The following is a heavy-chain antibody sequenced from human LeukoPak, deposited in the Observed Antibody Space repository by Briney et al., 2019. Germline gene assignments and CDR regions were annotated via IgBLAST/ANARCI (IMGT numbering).Heavy chain of an antibody. CDR2: INPNSGGT. J-gene: IGHJ4*02. D-gene: IGHD3-16*02. CDR1: GYTFTSYG. Sequence: GASVKVSCKASGYTFTSYGISWVRQAPGQGLEWMGWINPNSGGTNYAQKFQGRVTMTRDTSISTAYMELSRLRSDDTAVYYCARGGSYRYEYYFDYWGQGTLVTVSS. CDR3: ARGGSYRYEYYFDY. V-gene: IGHV1-2*02.